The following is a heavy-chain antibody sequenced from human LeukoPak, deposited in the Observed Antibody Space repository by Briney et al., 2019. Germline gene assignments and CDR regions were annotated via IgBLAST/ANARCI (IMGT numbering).Heavy chain of an antibody. Sequence: IPIFGKANYAQKFQGRVTITTDESKSTAYMELSSLRSEDTAVYYCARNDYGGNSALYYYYMDVWGKGTTVTVSS. V-gene: IGHV1-69*05. J-gene: IGHJ6*03. D-gene: IGHD4-23*01. CDR2: IPIFGKA. CDR3: ARNDYGGNSALYYYYMDV.